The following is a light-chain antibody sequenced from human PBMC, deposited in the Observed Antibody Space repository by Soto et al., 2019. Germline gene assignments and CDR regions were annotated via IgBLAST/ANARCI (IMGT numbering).Light chain of an antibody. J-gene: IGLJ3*02. V-gene: IGLV1-51*01. CDR1: TSNIGKNY. CDR3: GTWDSSLSSGL. Sequence: QSVLTQPPSVSAAPGQKVTISCSGGTSNIGKNYVSWYQQVPGTAPKLVIYDNHMRPSGIPDRFSGSKSGTSATLVITGLQTGDEADYYCGTWDSSLSSGLFGGGTKVTVL. CDR2: DNH.